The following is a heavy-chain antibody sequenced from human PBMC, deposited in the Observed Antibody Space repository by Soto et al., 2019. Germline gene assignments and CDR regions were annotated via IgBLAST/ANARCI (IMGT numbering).Heavy chain of an antibody. CDR2: IFSDNER. D-gene: IGHD3-9*01. CDR3: ARMKVDSCHFYYAMDV. CDR1: GFSLTTGKMG. V-gene: IGHV2-26*01. J-gene: IGHJ6*02. Sequence: QVTLKESGPALVKPTETLTLTCTVSGFSLTTGKMGVRWIRQPPGTALEWLAHIFSDNERSYSTSLQGRLTISKDTSCSLVVLSMTNVDPVHTATSYCARMKVDSCHFYYAMDVWGQGTTVTVAS.